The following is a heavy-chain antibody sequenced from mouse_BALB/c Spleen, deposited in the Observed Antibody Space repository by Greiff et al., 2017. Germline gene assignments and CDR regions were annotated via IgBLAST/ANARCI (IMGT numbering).Heavy chain of an antibody. CDR1: GFTFSSFG. Sequence: EVKLMESGGGLVQPGGSRKLSCAASGFTFSSFGMHWVRQAPEKGLEWVAYISSGSSTIYYADTVKGRFTISRDNPKNTLFLQMTSLRSEDTAMYYCARSSAFIAYWGQGTLVTVSA. CDR3: ARSSAFIAY. CDR2: ISSGSSTI. D-gene: IGHD3-1*01. J-gene: IGHJ3*01. V-gene: IGHV5-17*02.